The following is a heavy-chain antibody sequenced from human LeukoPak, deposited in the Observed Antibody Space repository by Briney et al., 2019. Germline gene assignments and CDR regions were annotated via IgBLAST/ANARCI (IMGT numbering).Heavy chain of an antibody. CDR3: ARHVPTSTAGVVITPPEY. CDR2: IFYSGTT. Sequence: SETLSLTCSVSGASISSIGYYWAWIRQPPGKGLEWIGSIFYSGTTYYNPSLKSRVTISVDTSKNQFSLKLTSVTAADTAVYYCARHVPTSTAGVVITPPEYWGQGTLVTVSS. D-gene: IGHD3-3*01. V-gene: IGHV4-39*01. J-gene: IGHJ4*02. CDR1: GASISSIGYY.